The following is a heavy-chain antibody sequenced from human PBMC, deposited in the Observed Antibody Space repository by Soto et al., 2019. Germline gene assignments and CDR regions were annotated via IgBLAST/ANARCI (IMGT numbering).Heavy chain of an antibody. CDR3: VRDGTKTLRDWFDP. CDR1: GASISGFY. V-gene: IGHV4-4*07. Sequence: SEALSLPCAVSGASISGFYWSWIRKSAGKGLEWIGRIYATGTTDYNPSLKSRVMMSVDTSKKQFSLKLRSVTAADTAVYYCVRDGTKTLRDWFDPWGQGISVPVSS. D-gene: IGHD1-1*01. J-gene: IGHJ5*02. CDR2: IYATGTT.